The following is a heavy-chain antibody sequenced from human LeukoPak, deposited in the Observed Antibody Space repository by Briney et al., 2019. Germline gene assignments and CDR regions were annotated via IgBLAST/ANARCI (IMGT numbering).Heavy chain of an antibody. V-gene: IGHV4-59*01. Sequence: SETLSLTCTVSGGSISSYYWSWIRQPPGKGLEWIGYIYYSGSTNYNPSLKSRVTISVDSSKNQFSLKLSSVTAADTAVYYRAREGTDYYYYGMDVWGQGTTVTVSS. CDR1: GGSISSYY. J-gene: IGHJ6*02. D-gene: IGHD3-10*01. CDR3: AREGTDYYYYGMDV. CDR2: IYYSGST.